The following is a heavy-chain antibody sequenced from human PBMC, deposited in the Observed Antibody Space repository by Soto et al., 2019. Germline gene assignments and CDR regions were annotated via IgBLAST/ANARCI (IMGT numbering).Heavy chain of an antibody. V-gene: IGHV4-34*01. D-gene: IGHD5-12*01. CDR2: INHSGST. CDR3: ARDNVSRRAGYKTENWFDP. J-gene: IGHJ5*02. Sequence: TSETLSLTCAVYGGSFSGYYWSWIRQPPGKGLEWIGEINHSGSTNYNPSLKSRVTISVDTSKNQFSLKLRSVTAEDTAVYYCARDNVSRRAGYKTENWFDPWGQGNLVTVS. CDR1: GGSFSGYY.